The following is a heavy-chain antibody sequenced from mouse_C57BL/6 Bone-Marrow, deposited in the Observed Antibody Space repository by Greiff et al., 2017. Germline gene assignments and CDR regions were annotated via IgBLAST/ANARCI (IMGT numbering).Heavy chain of an antibody. V-gene: IGHV6-3*01. CDR3: TPLHWYFDV. Sequence: EVNVVESGGGLVQPGGSMKLSCVASGFTFSNYWMNWVRQSPEKGLEWVAQIRLKSDNYATHYAESVKGRFTISRDDSKSSVYLQMNNLRAEDTGIYYCTPLHWYFDVWGTGTTVTVSS. J-gene: IGHJ1*03. CDR2: IRLKSDNYAT. CDR1: GFTFSNYW.